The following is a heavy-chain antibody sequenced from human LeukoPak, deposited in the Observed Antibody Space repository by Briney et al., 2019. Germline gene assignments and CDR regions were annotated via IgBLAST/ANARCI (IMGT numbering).Heavy chain of an antibody. J-gene: IGHJ4*02. D-gene: IGHD1-26*01. CDR3: AREDVGDRGSYSNFDY. V-gene: IGHV1-2*02. CDR2: INPNSGGT. CDR1: GYTFTGYY. Sequence: GASVKVSCKASGYTFTGYYMHWVQQAPGQGLEWMGWINPNSGGTNYVQKFQGRVTMTRDTSISTAYMELSRLRSDDTAVYYCAREDVGDRGSYSNFDYWGQGTLVTVSS.